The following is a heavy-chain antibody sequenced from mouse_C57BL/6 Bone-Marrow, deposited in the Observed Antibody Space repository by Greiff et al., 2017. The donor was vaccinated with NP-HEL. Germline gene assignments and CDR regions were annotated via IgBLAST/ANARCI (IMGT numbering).Heavy chain of an antibody. D-gene: IGHD2-3*01. CDR2: INPSTGGT. CDR1: GYSFTGYY. Sequence: VQLKESGPELVKPGASVKISCKASGYSFTGYYMNWVKQSPEKSLEWIGEINPSTGGTTYNQKFKAKATLTVDKSSSTAYMQLKSLTSEDSAVYYCARGAYDGSYEYYFDYWGQGTTLTVSS. J-gene: IGHJ2*01. CDR3: ARGAYDGSYEYYFDY. V-gene: IGHV1-42*01.